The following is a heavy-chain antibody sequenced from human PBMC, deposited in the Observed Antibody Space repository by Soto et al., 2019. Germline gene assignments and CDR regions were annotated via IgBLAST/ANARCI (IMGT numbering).Heavy chain of an antibody. V-gene: IGHV3-30*18. CDR1: GFTFSSYG. D-gene: IGHD4-17*01. CDR3: AKVGGATTVVTLNYYGMDV. CDR2: ISYDGSNK. Sequence: GGSLRLSCAASGFTFSSYGMHWVRQAPGKGLEWVAVISYDGSNKYYADSVKGRFTISRDNSKNTLYLQMNSLRAEDTAVYFCAKVGGATTVVTLNYYGMDVWGQGTTVTVSS. J-gene: IGHJ6*02.